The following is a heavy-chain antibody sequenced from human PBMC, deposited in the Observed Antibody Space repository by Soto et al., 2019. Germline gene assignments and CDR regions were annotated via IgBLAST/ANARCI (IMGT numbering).Heavy chain of an antibody. CDR1: GFTFSSYG. CDR2: ISHDGTNK. V-gene: IGHV3-30*18. Sequence: QVQLVESGGGVVQPGRSLRLSCAASGFTFSSYGMHWVRQAPGKGLEWVAVISHDGTNKYYADSVKGRFTISRDNSKNTLYLQINSLSAEDTAVYYCAKEREMATIPFDSWGQGTLVTVAS. J-gene: IGHJ4*02. CDR3: AKEREMATIPFDS. D-gene: IGHD5-12*01.